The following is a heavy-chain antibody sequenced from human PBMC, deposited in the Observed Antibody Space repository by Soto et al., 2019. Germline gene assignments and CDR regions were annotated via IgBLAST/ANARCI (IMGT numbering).Heavy chain of an antibody. CDR1: GFSFSHGW. V-gene: IGHV3-30-3*01. Sequence: GGSLRLSCAASGFSFSHGWMHWVRQTPGKGLEGVAVSSYDGSNKHYADSVKGRFSISRDNAKNMLYLQMYSLSSEDTAVYYCVRSMIIVVRLIGLAYGGQGTLVTVSS. D-gene: IGHD3-22*01. CDR2: SSYDGSNK. J-gene: IGHJ4*02. CDR3: VRSMIIVVRLIGLAY.